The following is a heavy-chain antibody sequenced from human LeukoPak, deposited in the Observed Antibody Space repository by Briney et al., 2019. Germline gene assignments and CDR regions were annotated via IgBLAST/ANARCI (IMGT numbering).Heavy chain of an antibody. CDR1: GFTFSSYA. D-gene: IGHD3-22*01. CDR3: AKDVAPYYYDSTGYPEN. Sequence: GGSLRLSCAASGFTFSSYAMHWVRQTPGKGLEWVAVISYDGSNKYYADSVKGRFTISRDNAKKSLYLQMNSLRADDTAFYYCAKDVAPYYYDSTGYPENWGQGTLVTVSS. CDR2: ISYDGSNK. V-gene: IGHV3-30*04. J-gene: IGHJ4*02.